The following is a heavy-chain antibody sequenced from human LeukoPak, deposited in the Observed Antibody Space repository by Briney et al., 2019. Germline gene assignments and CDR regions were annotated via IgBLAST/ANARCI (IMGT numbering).Heavy chain of an antibody. CDR1: GFTFSSYA. J-gene: IGHJ4*02. D-gene: IGHD6-13*01. CDR3: AKDIVRRPGILFHYFDY. Sequence: PGGSLRLSCAASGFTFSSYAMSWVRQAPGKGLEWVSGISWNSGSIGYADSVKGRFTISRDNAKNSLYLQMNSLRAEDTALYYCAKDIVRRPGILFHYFDYWGQGTLVTVSS. CDR2: ISWNSGSI. V-gene: IGHV3-9*01.